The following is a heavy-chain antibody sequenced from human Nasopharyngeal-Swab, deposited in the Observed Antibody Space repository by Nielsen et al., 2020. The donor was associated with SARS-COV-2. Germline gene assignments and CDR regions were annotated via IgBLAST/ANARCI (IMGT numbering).Heavy chain of an antibody. CDR2: ISYDGSSS. CDR1: GFTFTSYA. D-gene: IGHD6-19*01. Sequence: LSLTCAASGFTFTSYAMHWVRQAPGKGLEWGAVISYDGSSSYYADPVKGRFTISRDNSKNTLYLQMNSLRAEDTAVYYCARAEVAGTWTALGAYYYYGMDVWGQGTTVTVSS. CDR3: ARAEVAGTWTALGAYYYYGMDV. J-gene: IGHJ6*02. V-gene: IGHV3-30*04.